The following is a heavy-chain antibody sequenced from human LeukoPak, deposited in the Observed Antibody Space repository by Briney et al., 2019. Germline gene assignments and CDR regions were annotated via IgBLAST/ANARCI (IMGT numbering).Heavy chain of an antibody. V-gene: IGHV3-23*01. CDR3: AKDPPYYYDSSGYGGGAFDI. J-gene: IGHJ3*02. Sequence: GGSLRLSCAASGFTFSSYAMSWVRQAPGKGLEWVSAISGSTGNTYYADSVKGRFTISRDNSKNTVYLQMNSMRAGDTAVYYCAKDPPYYYDSSGYGGGAFDIWGQGTMVTVSS. CDR1: GFTFSSYA. CDR2: ISGSTGNT. D-gene: IGHD3-22*01.